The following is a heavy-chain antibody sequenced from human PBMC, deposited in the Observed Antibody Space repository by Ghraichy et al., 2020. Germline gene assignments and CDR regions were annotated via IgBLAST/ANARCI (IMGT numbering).Heavy chain of an antibody. D-gene: IGHD6-19*01. CDR3: ALGLAVAGTTGPMF. CDR2: IIPIFGTA. V-gene: IGHV1-69*06. J-gene: IGHJ4*02. CDR1: GGTFSRYA. Sequence: SVKVSCKASGGTFSRYAISWARQAPGQGLEWMGGIIPIFGTANYAQKFQGIVTITADKSTSTAYMELSSLRSEDTAVYYCALGLAVAGTTGPMFWGQGTLVTVSS.